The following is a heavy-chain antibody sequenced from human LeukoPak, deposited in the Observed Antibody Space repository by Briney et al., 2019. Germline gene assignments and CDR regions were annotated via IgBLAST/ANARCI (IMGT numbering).Heavy chain of an antibody. CDR3: ARDLSSIAAALGYFQH. D-gene: IGHD6-13*01. CDR2: IIPVLGVS. V-gene: IGHV1-69*04. Sequence: SVKVSCKASGGSFSSYVITWVRQAPGQGLEWMGRIIPVLGVSNFAQKFQGRVTITADTSTDTAYMELSSLRSEDTAVYYCARDLSSIAAALGYFQHWGQGTLVTVSS. CDR1: GGSFSSYV. J-gene: IGHJ1*01.